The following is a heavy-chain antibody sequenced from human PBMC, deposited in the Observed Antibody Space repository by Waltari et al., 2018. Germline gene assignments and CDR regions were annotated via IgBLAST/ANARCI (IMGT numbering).Heavy chain of an antibody. CDR2: ISSSSYI. Sequence: EVQLVESGGGLVKPGGSLRLSCAASEFTLSSYSMTWVRQAPGKGLEWVSSISSSSYIYYADSVKGRFTISRDNAKNSLYLQMNSLRAEDTAVYYCARGSGYDSPGEFDYWGQGTLVTVSS. CDR1: EFTLSSYS. CDR3: ARGSGYDSPGEFDY. J-gene: IGHJ4*02. V-gene: IGHV3-21*04. D-gene: IGHD5-12*01.